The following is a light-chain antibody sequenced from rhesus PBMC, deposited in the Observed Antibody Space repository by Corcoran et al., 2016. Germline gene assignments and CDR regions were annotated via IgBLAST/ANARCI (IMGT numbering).Light chain of an antibody. CDR2: WAS. J-gene: IGKJ2*01. CDR1: QSLLYTSNNKNY. V-gene: IGKV4-1*01. CDR3: QQYYSPPYT. Sequence: DIVMTQSPDSLAVSLGERVIINCKSSQSLLYTSNNKNYLAWYPQKPGQAPKLLIYWASTRESGVPNRFSGSGSGPDCTLTISGLQAEDVAVYYCQQYYSPPYTFGQGAKVEI.